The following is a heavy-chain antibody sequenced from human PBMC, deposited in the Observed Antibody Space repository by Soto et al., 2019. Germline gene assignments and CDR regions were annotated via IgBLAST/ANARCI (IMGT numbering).Heavy chain of an antibody. Sequence: PGGSLRLSCAASGFPFSSYAMTWVRQAPGKGLEWVSAISGGGDTTSYADSVKGRFTVSRDGSKNTLYLQMSSLRAEDTALYYCAKGRGGSGSLTPRVDFWGQGTLVTVSS. J-gene: IGHJ4*02. CDR2: ISGGGDTT. V-gene: IGHV3-23*01. CDR3: AKGRGGSGSLTPRVDF. CDR1: GFPFSSYA. D-gene: IGHD3-10*01.